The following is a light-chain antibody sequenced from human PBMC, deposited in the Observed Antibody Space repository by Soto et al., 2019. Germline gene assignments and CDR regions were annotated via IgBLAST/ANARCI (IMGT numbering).Light chain of an antibody. CDR1: KLGDKY. J-gene: IGLJ1*01. V-gene: IGLV3-1*01. Sequence: SYELTQPPSVSVSPGQTASITCSGDKLGDKYACWYQQKPGQSPVLVIYQDSKRPSGITERFSGSNSGNTATLTISGTQAMDEADYYCQAWDSSTRVFGTGTKLTVL. CDR3: QAWDSSTRV. CDR2: QDS.